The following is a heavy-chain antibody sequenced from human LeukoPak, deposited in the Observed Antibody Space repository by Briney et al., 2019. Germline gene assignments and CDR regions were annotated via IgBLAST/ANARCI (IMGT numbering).Heavy chain of an antibody. CDR3: ARDLGYCSGGSCYSNDLDY. CDR1: GFTFDDYA. CDR2: IKQDGSEK. V-gene: IGHV3-7*01. D-gene: IGHD2-15*01. Sequence: GRSLRLSCAASGFTFDDYAMHWVRQAPGKGLEWVANIKQDGSEKYYVDSVKGRFTISRDNAKNSLYLQMNSLRAEDTAVYYCARDLGYCSGGSCYSNDLDYWGQGTLVTVSS. J-gene: IGHJ4*02.